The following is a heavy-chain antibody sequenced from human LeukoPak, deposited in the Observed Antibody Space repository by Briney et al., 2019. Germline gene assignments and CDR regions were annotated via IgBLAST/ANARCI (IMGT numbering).Heavy chain of an antibody. J-gene: IGHJ4*02. V-gene: IGHV3-23*01. CDR1: GFTLNNYP. D-gene: IGHD2-2*02. CDR3: AKYTAKAPRRDIDY. Sequence: GGSLRLSCAASGFTLNNYPMSWVRQAPGEGLEWVSSISENGGYTYYADSVKGRFTISRDNSNKTVNLQMNSLRAEDTAVYYCAKYTAKAPRRDIDYWGQGTLVTVS. CDR2: ISENGGYT.